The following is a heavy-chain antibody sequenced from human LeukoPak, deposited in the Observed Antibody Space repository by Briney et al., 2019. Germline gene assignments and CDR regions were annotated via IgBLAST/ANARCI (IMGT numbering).Heavy chain of an antibody. CDR3: ARRTAGDCTGGSCYGFQH. Sequence: PGGSLRLSCAASGFTFSNYWISWVRQAPGKGLEWVSYISSSSSIIYYADSVKGRFTISRDNAKNSLYLQMNSLRAEDTAVYYCARRTAGDCTGGSCYGFQHWGQGTLVTVSS. V-gene: IGHV3-48*04. J-gene: IGHJ1*01. CDR1: GFTFSNYW. CDR2: ISSSSSII. D-gene: IGHD2-15*01.